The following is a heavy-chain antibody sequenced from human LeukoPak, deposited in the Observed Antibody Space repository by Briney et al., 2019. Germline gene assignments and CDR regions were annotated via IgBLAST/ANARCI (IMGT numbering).Heavy chain of an antibody. CDR2: IYYSGNT. D-gene: IGHD5-24*01. J-gene: IGHJ4*02. CDR1: GFTFSDFY. V-gene: IGHV4-30-4*08. Sequence: LRLSCAASGFTFSDFYMNWIRQPPGKGLEWIGSIYYSGNTYYSPSLKSRVTISVDTSKSQFSLNLSSVTAADAAVYYCARERLRDGYNFPDYWGQGTLVTVSS. CDR3: ARERLRDGYNFPDY.